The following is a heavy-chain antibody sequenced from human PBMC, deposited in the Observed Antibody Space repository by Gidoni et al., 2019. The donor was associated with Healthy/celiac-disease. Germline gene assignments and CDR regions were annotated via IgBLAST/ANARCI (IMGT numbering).Heavy chain of an antibody. J-gene: IGHJ6*02. V-gene: IGHV4-61*02. D-gene: IGHD6-6*01. CDR3: ARVPEYGSSIYYYYGMDV. CDR2: ST. Sequence: STNYNPSLKSRVTISVDTSKNQFSLKLSSVTAADTAVYYCARVPEYGSSIYYYYGMDVWGQGTTVTVSS.